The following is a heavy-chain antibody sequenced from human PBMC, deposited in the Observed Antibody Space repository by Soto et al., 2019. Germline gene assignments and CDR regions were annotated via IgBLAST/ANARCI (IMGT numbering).Heavy chain of an antibody. J-gene: IGHJ3*02. CDR3: AREARYDAFDI. Sequence: QVQLVQSGAEVKKPGSSVKVSCKASGGTFSSYTISWVRQAPGQGLEWMGRIIPILGIANYAQKFQGRVTITADNTTSTAYMELSSLRSEDTAVYYCAREARYDAFDIWGQGTMVTVSS. CDR1: GGTFSSYT. V-gene: IGHV1-69*08. D-gene: IGHD3-16*02. CDR2: IIPILGIA.